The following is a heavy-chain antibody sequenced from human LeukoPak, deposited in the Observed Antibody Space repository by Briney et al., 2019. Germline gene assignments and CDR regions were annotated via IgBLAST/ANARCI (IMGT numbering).Heavy chain of an antibody. V-gene: IGHV3-23*01. CDR2: ITDSGGIT. Sequence: GGSLRLSCAPSGFTFSTYAMSWVRQAPGKGLEWVSGITDSGGITNYADSVKGRFTMSRDNAKNTLYLRMNSLRVEDTAVYYCAKGVGSSWRAPLDPWGQGTLVTVSS. CDR3: AKGVGSSWRAPLDP. CDR1: GFTFSTYA. D-gene: IGHD6-13*01. J-gene: IGHJ5*02.